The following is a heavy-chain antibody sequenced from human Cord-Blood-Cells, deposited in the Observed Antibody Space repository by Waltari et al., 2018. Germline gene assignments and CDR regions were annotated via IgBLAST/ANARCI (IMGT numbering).Heavy chain of an antibody. CDR1: GFPFSSYR. Sequence: QVQLVASGGGVVQPGRSLRLSCAASGFPFSSYRMHWVRQAPGKGLGWVAVIWYDGSNKYYADSVKGRFTISRDNSKNTLYLQMNSLRAEDTAVYYCARDLLGSYFDYWGQGTLVTVSS. J-gene: IGHJ4*02. CDR2: IWYDGSNK. V-gene: IGHV3-33*01. D-gene: IGHD1-26*01. CDR3: ARDLLGSYFDY.